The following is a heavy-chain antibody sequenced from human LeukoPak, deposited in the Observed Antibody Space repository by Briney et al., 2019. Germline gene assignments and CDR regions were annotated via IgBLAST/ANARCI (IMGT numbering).Heavy chain of an antibody. Sequence: GTSLRLSCAASGFTFNSYVLHWVRQAPGKGLEWVAITRYDGSNKYYADSVKGRFTISRDNSKNTLYLQMNSLRAEDTAVYYCARDIAYDSSGYYSPHFDYWGQGTLVTVSS. D-gene: IGHD3-22*01. CDR2: TRYDGSNK. V-gene: IGHV3-33*01. CDR3: ARDIAYDSSGYYSPHFDY. J-gene: IGHJ4*02. CDR1: GFTFNSYV.